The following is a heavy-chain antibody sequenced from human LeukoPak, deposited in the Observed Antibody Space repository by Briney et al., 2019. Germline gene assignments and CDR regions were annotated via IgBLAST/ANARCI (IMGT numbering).Heavy chain of an antibody. D-gene: IGHD6-19*01. CDR2: IGGGGQDT. CDR1: GFTFSSYG. J-gene: IGHJ4*02. V-gene: IGHV3-23*01. Sequence: GGSLRLSCTASGFTFSSYGMSWVRQAPGKGLEWVSAIGGGGQDTFYADSVRGRFTISRDNSKNMMFLQMNTLRAEDTAAYYCSKFRPVTSVAGTIFHYWGQGTLVTVSS. CDR3: SKFRPVTSVAGTIFHY.